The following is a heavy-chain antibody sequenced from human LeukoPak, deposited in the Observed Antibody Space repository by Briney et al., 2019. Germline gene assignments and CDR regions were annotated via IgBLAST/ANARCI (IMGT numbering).Heavy chain of an antibody. CDR3: ARDPEGLYSSSFGGWFDP. Sequence: SPVKVSCKASGGTFSSYAISWVRQAPGQGLEWMGGIIPIFGTANYAQKFQGRVTITANKSTSTAYMELSSLRSEDTAVYYGARDPEGLYSSSFGGWFDPWGQGTLVTVSS. CDR1: GGTFSSYA. V-gene: IGHV1-69*06. J-gene: IGHJ5*02. CDR2: IIPIFGTA. D-gene: IGHD6-13*01.